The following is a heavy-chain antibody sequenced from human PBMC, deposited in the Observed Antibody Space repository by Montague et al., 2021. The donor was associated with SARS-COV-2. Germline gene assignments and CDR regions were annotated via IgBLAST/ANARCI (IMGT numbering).Heavy chain of an antibody. CDR2: IYYSGST. D-gene: IGHD4-17*01. Sequence: SETLSLTCTVSGGSISSYYWSWIRQPPGKGLEWIGYIYYSGSTNYNPSLKSRVTISVDTSKNQFSPKLSSVTAADTAAYYCARYTRQIRLIVFDYGMDVWGQGTTVTVSS. CDR3: ARYTRQIRLIVFDYGMDV. V-gene: IGHV4-59*01. CDR1: GGSISSYY. J-gene: IGHJ6*02.